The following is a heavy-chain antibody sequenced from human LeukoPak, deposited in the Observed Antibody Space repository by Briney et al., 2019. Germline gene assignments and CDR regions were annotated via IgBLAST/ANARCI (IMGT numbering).Heavy chain of an antibody. CDR1: GVSFSDYY. Sequence: KPSETLSLTRAVYGVSFSDYYWSWIRQPPGKGLEWIGEINHSGSTNYNPSPKSRGTISVDTSKNQFSLKLSSVTAADTAVYYCARGSGSWWANWFDPWGQGTLVAVSS. CDR3: ARGSGSWWANWFDP. D-gene: IGHD6-13*01. J-gene: IGHJ5*02. V-gene: IGHV4-34*01. CDR2: INHSGST.